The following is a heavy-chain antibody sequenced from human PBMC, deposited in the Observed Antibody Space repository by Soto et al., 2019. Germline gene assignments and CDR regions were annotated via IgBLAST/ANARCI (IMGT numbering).Heavy chain of an antibody. CDR3: MRGPHRVQWFDT. CDR2: IYFTGST. V-gene: IGHV4-61*01. Sequence: SETLSLTCTVSGGAVSSGTYYWSWIRQPPGKGLEWIGHIYFTGSTNYNPSLKSRVTMSLDTSRNQFSLKLSSVTAADTAVYYCMRGPHRVQWFDTWGLGTLVTVPS. J-gene: IGHJ5*02. CDR1: GGAVSSGTYY.